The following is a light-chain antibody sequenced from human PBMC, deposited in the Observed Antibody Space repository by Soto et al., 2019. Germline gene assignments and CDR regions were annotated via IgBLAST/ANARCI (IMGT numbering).Light chain of an antibody. V-gene: IGKV1-5*01. CDR2: DAS. Sequence: DIQMTQSPATLSASLGDRVTITFRASQSISYRLAWYQQKPGKAPRLLIYDASSWASGVPSTFSGSGSGTEFTLTITSLQPDDFATYYYQQYNSYSWTFGQGTKVDIK. CDR1: QSISYR. CDR3: QQYNSYSWT. J-gene: IGKJ1*01.